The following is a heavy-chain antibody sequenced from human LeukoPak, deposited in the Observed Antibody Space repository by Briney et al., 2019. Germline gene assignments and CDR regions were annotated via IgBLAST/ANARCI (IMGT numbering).Heavy chain of an antibody. CDR3: ARMIAPSTTGDDH. V-gene: IGHV3-74*01. CDR2: MNSDGSRT. D-gene: IGHD1-26*01. J-gene: IGHJ4*02. CDR1: GFTFSNYW. Sequence: GGSLRLSCAASGFTFSNYWMHWVRQAPGKGLVWVSRMNSDGSRTGYADSVKGRFTISRDNAKNTLYLQMNSLRAEDTAVYYCARMIAPSTTGDDHWGQGTLVTVSS.